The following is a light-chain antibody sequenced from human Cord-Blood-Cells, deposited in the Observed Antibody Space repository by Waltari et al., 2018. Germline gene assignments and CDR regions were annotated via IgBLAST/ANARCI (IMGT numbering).Light chain of an antibody. CDR2: GAS. CDR3: QQYGSSPWT. CDR1: QSVSSSY. J-gene: IGKJ1*01. V-gene: IGKV3-20*01. Sequence: EIVLTKSLVSLSLSPGERATVSCRASQSVSSSYLAWYQQKPGQAPRLLIYGASSRATGIPDRFSGSGSGTDFTLTISRLEPEDFAVYYCQQYGSSPWTFGQGTKVEIK.